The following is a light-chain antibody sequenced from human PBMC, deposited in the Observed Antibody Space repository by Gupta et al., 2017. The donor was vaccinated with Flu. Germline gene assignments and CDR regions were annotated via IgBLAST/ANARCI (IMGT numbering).Light chain of an antibody. J-gene: IGKJ4*01. CDR2: TAS. Sequence: DIQMTQSPSSLSASVGDRVTITCRASQGISNSLAWYQQRPGEVPKLLIYTASTWQSGGPSRLSGSRSGTDFTLAISCRLPEDVATYYGQKWQSAPFNLVGGTKWRSN. V-gene: IGKV1-27*01. CDR3: QKWQSAPFN. CDR1: QGISNS.